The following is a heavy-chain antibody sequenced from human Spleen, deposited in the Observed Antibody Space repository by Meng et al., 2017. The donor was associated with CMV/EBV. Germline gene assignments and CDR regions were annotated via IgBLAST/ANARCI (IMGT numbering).Heavy chain of an antibody. CDR2: IYPGDSDT. J-gene: IGHJ4*02. Sequence: GYSCTSYWIGWVRQVPGKGLEWMGIIYPGDSDTRYSPSFQGQVTISADKSISTAYLQWSSLKASDTAMYYCARAYCSSTSCYLYFDYWGQGTLVTVSS. V-gene: IGHV5-51*01. CDR1: GYSCTSYW. D-gene: IGHD2-2*01. CDR3: ARAYCSSTSCYLYFDY.